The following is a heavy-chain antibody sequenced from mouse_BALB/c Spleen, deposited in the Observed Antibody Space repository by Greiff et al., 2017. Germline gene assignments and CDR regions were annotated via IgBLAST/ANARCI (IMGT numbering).Heavy chain of an antibody. CDR2: IEPANGNT. CDR1: GFNIKDTY. V-gene: IGHV14-3*02. Sequence: EVQLQQSGAELVKPGASVKLSCTASGFNIKDTYMHWVKQTPEQGLEWIGRIEPANGNTKYDPKLQVKATITAYASSNTSYLLLSNLTSEDTAVEYCARDYGYTWFAYWCQGTLVTVSA. D-gene: IGHD1-2*01. J-gene: IGHJ3*01. CDR3: ARDYGYTWFAY.